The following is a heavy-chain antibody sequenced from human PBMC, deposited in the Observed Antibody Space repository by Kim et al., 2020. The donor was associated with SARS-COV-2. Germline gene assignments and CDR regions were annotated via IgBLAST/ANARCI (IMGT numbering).Heavy chain of an antibody. Sequence: RFTISRDNSKNTLYLQMNSLRAEDTAVYYCAKGDGSTMLLVVIIPYDAIDVWGQGTMVTVSS. J-gene: IGHJ3*01. D-gene: IGHD3-3*01. V-gene: IGHV3-23*01. CDR3: AKGDGSTMLLVVIIPYDAIDV.